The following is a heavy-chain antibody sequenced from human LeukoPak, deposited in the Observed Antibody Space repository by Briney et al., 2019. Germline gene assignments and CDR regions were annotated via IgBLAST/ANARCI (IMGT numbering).Heavy chain of an antibody. CDR1: GGSFSGYY. CDR2: INHSGST. Sequence: PSETLSLTCAVYGGSFSGYYWSWIRQPPGRGLEWIGEINHSGSTNYNPPLKSRVTISVDTSKNQFSLKLSSVTAADTAVYYCARENGSGSPILLWGQGTLVTVSS. J-gene: IGHJ4*02. D-gene: IGHD3-10*01. CDR3: ARENGSGSPILL. V-gene: IGHV4-34*01.